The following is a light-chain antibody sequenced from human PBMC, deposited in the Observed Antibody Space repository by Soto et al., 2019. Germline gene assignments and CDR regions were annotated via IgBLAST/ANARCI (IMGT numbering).Light chain of an antibody. V-gene: IGKV3-20*01. J-gene: IGKJ1*01. Sequence: EIVLTQSPGTLSLSPGERATLSCRASQSVTSSYLAWYQQKPGQAPSLLIYGASSRATGIPDRFSGSGSGTDFTLTISRLEPEDFAVYYCNQYGSSPQTFGQGTKVEIK. CDR2: GAS. CDR1: QSVTSSY. CDR3: NQYGSSPQT.